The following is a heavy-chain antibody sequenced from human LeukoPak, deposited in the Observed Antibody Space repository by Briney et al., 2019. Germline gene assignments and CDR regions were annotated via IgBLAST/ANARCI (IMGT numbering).Heavy chain of an antibody. CDR3: ARTGCTGDCYRFDP. J-gene: IGHJ5*02. CDR1: GYTFNTYG. CDR2: INTDNGNT. D-gene: IGHD2-21*02. Sequence: ASVKVSCKASGYTFNTYGISWVREAPGQRPEWMGWINTDNGNTKYAQKFQGRVIMTTDTSTSTAYMELSSLRSDDTAVYYCARTGCTGDCYRFDPWGQGTLVTVSS. V-gene: IGHV1-18*01.